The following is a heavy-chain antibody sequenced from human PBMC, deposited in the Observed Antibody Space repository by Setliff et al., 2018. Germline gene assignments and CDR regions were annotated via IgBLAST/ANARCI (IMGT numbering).Heavy chain of an antibody. V-gene: IGHV1-18*01. J-gene: IGHJ6*02. Sequence: ASVKVSCKASGYTFTSYGFSWVRQAPGQGLEWMGWISGYNGNTNYAQKVQGRVTMTTDTSTGTIYMELRSLRADDTAVYYCLRFGLHYEAVYGGGDYYYYGMDVWGQGTTVTVSS. D-gene: IGHD3-16*01. CDR3: LRFGLHYEAVYGGGDYYYYGMDV. CDR2: ISGYNGNT. CDR1: GYTFTSYG.